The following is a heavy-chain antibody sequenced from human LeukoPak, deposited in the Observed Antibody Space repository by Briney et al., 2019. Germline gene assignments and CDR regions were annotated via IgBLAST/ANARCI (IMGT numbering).Heavy chain of an antibody. CDR3: ARGLYYGGNQRAHDAFDI. D-gene: IGHD4-23*01. J-gene: IGHJ3*02. V-gene: IGHV1-2*02. CDR1: GYIFTDYY. CDR2: FNPASGGT. Sequence: ASVKVSYKASGYIFTDYYMHWARQAPGQGLEWMGWFNPASGGTKYAQKFQGRVTMTRDTSINTAYMELSSLGLDDTAVYYCARGLYYGGNQRAHDAFDIWGQGTLVTVSS.